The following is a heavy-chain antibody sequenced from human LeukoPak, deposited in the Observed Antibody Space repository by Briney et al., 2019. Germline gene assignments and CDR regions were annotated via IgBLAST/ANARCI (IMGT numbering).Heavy chain of an antibody. CDR1: GGSISSYY. J-gene: IGHJ6*03. CDR3: ARAIAIFGVVIWDHYYYMDV. CDR2: IYYSGST. V-gene: IGHV4-59*01. D-gene: IGHD3-3*01. Sequence: PSETLSLTCTVSGGSISSYYWSWIRQPPGKGLELIGYIYYSGSTNYNPSLKSRVTISVDTSKNQFSLKLSSVTAADTAVYYCARAIAIFGVVIWDHYYYMDVWGKGTTVTVSS.